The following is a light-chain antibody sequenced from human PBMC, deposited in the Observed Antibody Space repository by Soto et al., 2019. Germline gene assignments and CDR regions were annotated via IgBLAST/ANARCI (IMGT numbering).Light chain of an antibody. V-gene: IGKV3-20*01. CDR2: GTS. CDR1: QSVTNNY. CDR3: QKYGSSPPT. Sequence: EIVLTQSPGTLSLSPGERATLSCRASQSVTNNYLAWYQRKPGQPPRLLIYGTSYRSTDIPRRFSGSGSGTDFTLTITRLEPEDCAVYYCQKYGSSPPTFGQGTKVEIK. J-gene: IGKJ1*01.